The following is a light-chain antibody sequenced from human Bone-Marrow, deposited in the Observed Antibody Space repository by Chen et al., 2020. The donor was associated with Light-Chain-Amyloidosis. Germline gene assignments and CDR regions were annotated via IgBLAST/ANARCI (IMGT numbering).Light chain of an antibody. CDR2: GSS. CDR3: QQYGTSPLT. J-gene: IGKJ4*01. Sequence: EIVLTQSPGTLSLSPGEGANLSCRASQTISSNYLTWYQQKFGQAPRLLIYGSSSRATGIPDRFTGRGSGTDFTLTINGLEPEDFAMYNCQQYGTSPLTFGGGTKVEIK. CDR1: QTISSNY. V-gene: IGKV3-20*01.